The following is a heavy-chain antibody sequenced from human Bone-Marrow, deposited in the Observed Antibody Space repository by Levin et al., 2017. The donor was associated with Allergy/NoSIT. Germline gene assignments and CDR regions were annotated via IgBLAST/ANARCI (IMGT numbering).Heavy chain of an antibody. V-gene: IGHV1-2*02. J-gene: IGHJ4*02. CDR3: AREEDAELPSLRAFDS. CDR2: INPISGGT. Sequence: RASVKVSCKASGYTFTDFYIYWVRQAPGHGLEYMGWINPISGGTNYAQKFQGRVTMTRDTSLTTAYMELSSLKSDDTAVYFCAREEDAELPSLRAFDSWGQGTLVTVSS. D-gene: IGHD2-8*01. CDR1: GYTFTDFY.